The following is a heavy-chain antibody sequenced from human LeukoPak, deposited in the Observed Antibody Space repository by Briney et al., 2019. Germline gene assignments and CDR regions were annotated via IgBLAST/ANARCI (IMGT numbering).Heavy chain of an antibody. J-gene: IGHJ4*02. Sequence: PSESLSLPFPVSGGSISSYYWSWIRPPPGKGLEWIGYIYYSGSTNYNPSLKSRVTISLDTSKNQFSLKLSSVTAADTAVYYCARFRRGTYYFDYWGQGTLVTVSS. V-gene: IGHV4-59*01. CDR3: ARFRRGTYYFDY. CDR1: GGSISSYY. CDR2: IYYSGST. D-gene: IGHD3-16*01.